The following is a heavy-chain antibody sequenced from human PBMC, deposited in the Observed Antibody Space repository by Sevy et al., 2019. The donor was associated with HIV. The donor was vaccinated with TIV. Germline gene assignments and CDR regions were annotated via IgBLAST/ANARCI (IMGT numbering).Heavy chain of an antibody. CDR3: ARSNWVTATNGFSKSYYFDY. D-gene: IGHD7-27*01. Sequence: SETLSLTCTVSRDSFSSYFWAWIRQPAGKGLEWIGRISTSGSTNYNPSLKSRVTMSVDTSKSQFSLKVTSLTAADTAIYFCARSNWVTATNGFSKSYYFDYWGHGSLVTVSS. V-gene: IGHV4-4*07. CDR1: RDSFSSYF. J-gene: IGHJ4*01. CDR2: ISTSGST.